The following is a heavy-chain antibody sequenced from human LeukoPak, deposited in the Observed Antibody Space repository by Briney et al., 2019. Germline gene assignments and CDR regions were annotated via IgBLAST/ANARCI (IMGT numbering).Heavy chain of an antibody. Sequence: GASVKVSCKASGYTFTGYYVHWVRQAPGQGLEWMGWINPNSGGTNYAQKFQGRVTMTRDTSISTAYMELSRLRSDDTAVYYCARALQNYYDFSPDYWGQGTLVTVSS. CDR2: INPNSGGT. V-gene: IGHV1-2*02. J-gene: IGHJ4*02. CDR1: GYTFTGYY. D-gene: IGHD3-22*01. CDR3: ARALQNYYDFSPDY.